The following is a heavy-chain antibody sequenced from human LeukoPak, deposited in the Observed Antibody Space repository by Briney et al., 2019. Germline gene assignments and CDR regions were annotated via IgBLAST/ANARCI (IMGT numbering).Heavy chain of an antibody. Sequence: GGSLRLSCAASGFTFSSYGMHWVRQAPGKGLEWVAVISYDGSNKYYADSVKGRFTISRDNSKNTLYLQMNSLRAEDTAVYYCARAPRRCSGGRCYSSTFDYWGQGTLVTVSS. CDR2: ISYDGSNK. J-gene: IGHJ4*02. D-gene: IGHD2-15*01. CDR3: ARAPRRCSGGRCYSSTFDY. CDR1: GFTFSSYG. V-gene: IGHV3-30*03.